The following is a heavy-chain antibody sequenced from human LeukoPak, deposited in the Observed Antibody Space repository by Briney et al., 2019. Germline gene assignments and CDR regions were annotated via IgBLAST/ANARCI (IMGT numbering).Heavy chain of an antibody. D-gene: IGHD3-22*01. V-gene: IGHV1-69*04. CDR2: IIPILGIA. CDR1: GGTFSSYT. Sequence: ASVKVSCKASGGTFSSYTISWVRQAPGQGLEWMGRIIPILGIANYAQKFQGRVTITADKSTSTAYMELSSLRSEDTAVYYCAREGGDSSGHYPPRGLNNWFDPWGQGTLVTVSS. CDR3: AREGGDSSGHYPPRGLNNWFDP. J-gene: IGHJ5*02.